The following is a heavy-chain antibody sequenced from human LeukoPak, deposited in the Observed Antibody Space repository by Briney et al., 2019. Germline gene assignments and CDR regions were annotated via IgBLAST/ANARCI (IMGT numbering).Heavy chain of an antibody. CDR2: MNPDSGDT. J-gene: IGHJ5*02. V-gene: IGHV1-8*01. Sequence: ASVKVSCKASGYTFTTYDMSWVRQATGQGLEWMGWMNPDSGDTGYAQKFQGRVTMTRDTSISTAYMELSSLRSEDTAIYYCARGLAAANWFDPWGQGTLVTVSS. CDR1: GYTFTTYD. D-gene: IGHD6-13*01. CDR3: ARGLAAANWFDP.